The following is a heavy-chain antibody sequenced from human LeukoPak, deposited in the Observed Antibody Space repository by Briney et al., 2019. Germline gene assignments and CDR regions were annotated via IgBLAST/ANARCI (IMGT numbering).Heavy chain of an antibody. J-gene: IGHJ6*02. CDR3: ARDRYYDFWSGYSSGGYYYYGMDV. V-gene: IGHV1-18*01. CDR1: GYTFTSYG. D-gene: IGHD3-3*01. Sequence: ASVTVTCKSSGYTFTSYGISWVRQAPGQGLEWMGWTSAYNGNTNYAQKLQGRVTMTTDTSTSTAYMELRSLRSDDTAVYYCARDRYYDFWSGYSSGGYYYYGMDVWGQGTTVTVSS. CDR2: TSAYNGNT.